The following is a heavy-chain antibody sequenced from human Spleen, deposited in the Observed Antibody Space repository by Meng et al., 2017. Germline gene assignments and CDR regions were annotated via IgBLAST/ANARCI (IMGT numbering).Heavy chain of an antibody. Sequence: QVPLEQSGAAGMKPGSSVKASCKALGGIFSNYVIGWVRQAPGQGLEWMGGINAVFGTTSYAQKFQDRVTITSDESTSTVYMELTRLTSEDTAVYYCARSDPEVLLGYYFDYWGQGTLVTVSS. D-gene: IGHD3-10*01. CDR2: INAVFGTT. CDR1: GGIFSNYV. CDR3: ARSDPEVLLGYYFDY. V-gene: IGHV1-69*05. J-gene: IGHJ4*02.